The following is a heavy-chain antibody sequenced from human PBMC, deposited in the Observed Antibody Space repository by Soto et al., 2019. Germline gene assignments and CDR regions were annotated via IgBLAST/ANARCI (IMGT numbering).Heavy chain of an antibody. CDR3: ARKDKSGYFNWFHP. Sequence: GESLKISCRTSGYKFTSYWIAWVRQMPGKGLEWMGIIFPSDSDTRYSPSFQGQVTISADRSTSTVFLQWASLKASDTAVYFCARKDKSGYFNWFHPWGQGTLVTVS. CDR2: IFPSDSDT. V-gene: IGHV5-51*01. CDR1: GYKFTSYW. J-gene: IGHJ5*02. D-gene: IGHD3-22*01.